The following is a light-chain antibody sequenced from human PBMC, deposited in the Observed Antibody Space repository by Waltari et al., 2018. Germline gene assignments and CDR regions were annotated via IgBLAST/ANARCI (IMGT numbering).Light chain of an antibody. CDR2: AAS. CDR1: QRVTSY. V-gene: IGKV1-39*01. Sequence: DIQMTQSPSSLSASVGDRVTITCRASQRVTSYLNWYQQKPGKAPKLLIYAASSLKSGVPSRFSGSGSGTDFTLTISSLQPEDFATYYCQQSFSVLGTFGGGTKVEIK. CDR3: QQSFSVLGT. J-gene: IGKJ4*01.